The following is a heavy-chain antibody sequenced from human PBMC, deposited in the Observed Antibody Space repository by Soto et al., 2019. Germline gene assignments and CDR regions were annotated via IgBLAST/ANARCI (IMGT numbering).Heavy chain of an antibody. V-gene: IGHV4-34*12. CDR3: ASIRPDIVVVPAASTGGMDV. CDR1: GGSFSGYY. J-gene: IGHJ6*02. Sequence: SLTCAVYGGSFSGYYWSWIRQPPGKGLEWIGEFIHSGSTNYSPSLKSRVTISVDTSKNQFSLKLSSVTPADTAVYYCASIRPDIVVVPAASTGGMDVWGQGTTVTSP. D-gene: IGHD2-2*01. CDR2: FIHSGST.